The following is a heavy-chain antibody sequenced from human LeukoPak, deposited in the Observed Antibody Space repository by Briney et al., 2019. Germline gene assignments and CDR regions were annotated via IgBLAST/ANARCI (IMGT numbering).Heavy chain of an antibody. J-gene: IGHJ4*02. CDR3: AKHLRGTYILGTFDS. D-gene: IGHD3-3*02. CDR1: GYRFTNYW. Sequence: TGESLKISCKGSGYRFTNYWISWVRQMPGKGLEWMGRIDPTDSYPNYSPSFQGHVTISYDNSISTAYLQWSSLKASDTAMYYCAKHLRGTYILGTFDSWGQGTLVTVSS. V-gene: IGHV5-10-1*01. CDR2: IDPTDSYP.